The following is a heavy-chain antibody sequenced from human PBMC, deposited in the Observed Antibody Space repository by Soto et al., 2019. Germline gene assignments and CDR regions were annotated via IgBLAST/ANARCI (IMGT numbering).Heavy chain of an antibody. CDR3: ARDMGDYRGNAFDI. CDR1: GGSISSGGYY. CDR2: IYYSGST. D-gene: IGHD4-17*01. J-gene: IGHJ3*02. V-gene: IGHV4-31*03. Sequence: QVQLQESGPGLVKHSQTLSLTCTVSGGSISSGGYYWSWIRQHPGKGLEWIGYIYYSGSTYYNPSLKSRVTISVDTSKNQFSLKLSSVTAADTAVYYCARDMGDYRGNAFDIWGQGTMVTVSS.